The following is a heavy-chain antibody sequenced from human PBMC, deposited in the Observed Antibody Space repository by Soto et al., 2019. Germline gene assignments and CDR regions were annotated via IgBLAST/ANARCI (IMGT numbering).Heavy chain of an antibody. CDR1: GYTFTGYY. CDR3: ERDAVAGPTNWFDT. Sequence: GASVKVSCKASGYTFTGYYMHWVRQAPGQGLEWMGWINPNSGGTNYAQKFQGRVTMTRDTSISTAYMELSRLRSDDTAVYSCERDAVAGPTNWFDTWGQGTLVTVSS. V-gene: IGHV1-2*02. J-gene: IGHJ5*02. D-gene: IGHD6-19*01. CDR2: INPNSGGT.